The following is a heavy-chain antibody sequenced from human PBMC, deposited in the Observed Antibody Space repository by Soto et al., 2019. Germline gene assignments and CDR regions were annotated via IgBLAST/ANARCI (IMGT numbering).Heavy chain of an antibody. CDR3: ARVQLFHIVATRIDAFVI. Sequence: QVQLVESGGGLVKPGGSLRLSCAASGFTFSDYYMSWIRQAPGKGLEWVSYISSSGSTIYYADSVKGRFTISRDNAKNSLYLQMNSLRAEDTAVYYCARVQLFHIVATRIDAFVIWGQGTMVTVSS. D-gene: IGHD5-12*01. CDR2: ISSSGSTI. CDR1: GFTFSDYY. V-gene: IGHV3-11*01. J-gene: IGHJ3*02.